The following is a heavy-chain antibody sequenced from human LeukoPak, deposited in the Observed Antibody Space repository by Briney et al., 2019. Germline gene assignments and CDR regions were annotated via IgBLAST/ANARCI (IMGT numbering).Heavy chain of an antibody. CDR1: GYTFTIYY. D-gene: IGHD5-18*01. CDR3: ARDGEEDTAMVWGYYYGMDV. CDR2: INPSGGST. V-gene: IGHV1-46*01. J-gene: IGHJ6*02. Sequence: ATVNVSFKASGYTFTIYYMHWVRQAPGQGLEWMGIINPSGGSTSYAQKFQGRVTMTRDTSTSTVYMELSSLRSEDTAVYYCARDGEEDTAMVWGYYYGMDVWGQGTTVTVSS.